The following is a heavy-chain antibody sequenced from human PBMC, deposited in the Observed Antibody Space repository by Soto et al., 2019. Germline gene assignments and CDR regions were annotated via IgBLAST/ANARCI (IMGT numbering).Heavy chain of an antibody. CDR1: GGSISNYY. D-gene: IGHD2-2*01. J-gene: IGHJ4*02. Sequence: QVQLQESGPGLVKPSETLSLTCTVSGGSISNYYWTWIRQPAGKGLEWIGRIYTSGSTNYNPSLKSRVTMSVDTSTRQFSLELSSVTAADTAIYYCASRYCSSTACYGYLEYWGQGTLVTVSS. V-gene: IGHV4-4*07. CDR3: ASRYCSSTACYGYLEY. CDR2: IYTSGST.